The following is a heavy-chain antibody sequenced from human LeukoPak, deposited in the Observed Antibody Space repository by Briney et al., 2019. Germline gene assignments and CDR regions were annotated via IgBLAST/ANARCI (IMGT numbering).Heavy chain of an antibody. J-gene: IGHJ4*02. CDR1: GFTFSSYA. CDR2: ISGSGGNT. Sequence: GGSLRVSCAASGFTFSSYAMSWVRQAPGKGPEWVSTISGSGGNTYYADSVKGRFTISRDNFKNTLWLQMNSLRAEDTALYYCAKGSLGSWYFFDYWGQGTLVTVSS. CDR3: AKGSLGSWYFFDY. D-gene: IGHD6-13*01. V-gene: IGHV3-23*01.